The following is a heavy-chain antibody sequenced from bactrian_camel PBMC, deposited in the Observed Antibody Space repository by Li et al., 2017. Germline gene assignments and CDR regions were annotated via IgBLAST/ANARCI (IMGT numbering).Heavy chain of an antibody. CDR1: GYDALYLC. D-gene: IGHD3*01. CDR2: INRRGTI. CDR3: TKDRSYGTRNWVQST. V-gene: IGHV3S55*01. Sequence: VQLVESGGGSVQAGGSLRLSCAVSGYDALYLCMGWFRQAPGKEREGVAVINRRGTIRYADFVTGRFTISRDNAKNMQYLQMNSLKPEDTAMYYCTKDRSYGTRNWVQSTRGQGTQVTVS. J-gene: IGHJ4*01.